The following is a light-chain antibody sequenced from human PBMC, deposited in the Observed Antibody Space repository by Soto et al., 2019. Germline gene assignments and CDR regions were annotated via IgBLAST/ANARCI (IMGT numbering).Light chain of an antibody. V-gene: IGKV3-20*01. Sequence: EIVLTQPPGTLSLSPGERATLSCRASQSVSSSYLAWYQQKPGQAPRLLIYGASSRATGIPDRFSGSGSGTDFTLTISRLEPEDFAVYYCQQYDRSSWTFGQGTKVEIK. CDR3: QQYDRSSWT. CDR1: QSVSSSY. J-gene: IGKJ1*01. CDR2: GAS.